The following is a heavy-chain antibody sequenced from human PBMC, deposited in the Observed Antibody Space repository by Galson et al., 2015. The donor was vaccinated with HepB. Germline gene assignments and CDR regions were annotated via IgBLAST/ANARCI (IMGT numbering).Heavy chain of an antibody. CDR3: ARDQSGVYYDGGYFDY. Sequence: SLRLSCAASGFTFSSYAMHWVRQAPGKGLEWVAVISYDGSNKYYADSVKGRFTISRDNSKNTLYLQMNSLRAEDTAVYYCARDQSGVYYDGGYFDYWGQGTLVTVSS. D-gene: IGHD2-8*01. CDR1: GFTFSSYA. V-gene: IGHV3-30*04. J-gene: IGHJ4*02. CDR2: ISYDGSNK.